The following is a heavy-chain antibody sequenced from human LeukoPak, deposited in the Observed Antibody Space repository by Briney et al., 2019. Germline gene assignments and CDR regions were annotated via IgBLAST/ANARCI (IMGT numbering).Heavy chain of an antibody. V-gene: IGHV4-34*01. CDR3: ARGRAAAD. D-gene: IGHD6-13*01. CDR2: INHSGST. J-gene: IGHJ4*02. CDR1: GGSFSGYY. Sequence: PSETLSLTCAVYGGSFSGYYWNWIRQPPGKGLEWIGEINHSGSTNYNPSLKSRVTISVDTSKNQFSLKLSSVTAADTAVYYCARGRAAADWGQGTLVTVSS.